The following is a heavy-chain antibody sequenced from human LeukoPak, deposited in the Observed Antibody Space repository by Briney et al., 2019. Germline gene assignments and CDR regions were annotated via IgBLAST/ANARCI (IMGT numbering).Heavy chain of an antibody. J-gene: IGHJ4*02. CDR1: GFTFSSYW. D-gene: IGHD6-19*01. CDR3: ARGYSSAFDY. Sequence: GGSLRLSCAASGFTFSSYWMSWVRQAPGKGLEWVANIKQDGSDKNYVDSVKGRFTISRDNAKNSLYLQMNSLRVEDTAVYYCARGYSSAFDYWGQGTLVTVSS. V-gene: IGHV3-7*04. CDR2: IKQDGSDK.